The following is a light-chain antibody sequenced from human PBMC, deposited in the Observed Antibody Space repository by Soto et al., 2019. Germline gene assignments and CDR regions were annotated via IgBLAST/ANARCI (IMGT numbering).Light chain of an antibody. J-gene: IGKJ3*01. V-gene: IGKV1-33*01. CDR1: QDIGIS. CDR2: DAS. Sequence: DMQMTQSPSSLSASVGERVTITCQATQDIGISLNWYQQKAGKAPKLLIYDASNLKSGVPSRFSGSGSGTDFSFTISSLQPEDFATYYCQQYDTLLFTFGPGTKVNVK. CDR3: QQYDTLLFT.